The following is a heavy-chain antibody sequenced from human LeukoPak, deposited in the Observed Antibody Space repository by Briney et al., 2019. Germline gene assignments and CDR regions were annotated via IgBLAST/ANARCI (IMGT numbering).Heavy chain of an antibody. CDR3: AGGYYGSGSYYYFDY. V-gene: IGHV4-59*01. CDR1: GGSISSYY. D-gene: IGHD3-10*01. Sequence: SETLSLTCTVSGGSISSYYWSWIRQPPGKGLEWIGYIYYSGSTNYNPSLKSRVTISVDTSKNQFSLKLSSVTAADTAVYYCAGGYYGSGSYYYFDYWGQGTLVTVSS. CDR2: IYYSGST. J-gene: IGHJ4*02.